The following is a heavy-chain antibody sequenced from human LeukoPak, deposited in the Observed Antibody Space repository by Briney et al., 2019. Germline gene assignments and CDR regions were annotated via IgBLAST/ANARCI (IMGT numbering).Heavy chain of an antibody. Sequence: GSLRLSCVASGFTLRSYVMNWVRQTPGKGLEWIGYIYYSGSTNYNPSLKSRVTISVDTSKNQFSLKLSSVTAADTAVYYCARVARRQATVTYYYYYYMDVWGKGTTVTISS. CDR1: GFTLRSYV. D-gene: IGHD4-17*01. CDR2: IYYSGST. CDR3: ARVARRQATVTYYYYYYMDV. V-gene: IGHV4-59*01. J-gene: IGHJ6*03.